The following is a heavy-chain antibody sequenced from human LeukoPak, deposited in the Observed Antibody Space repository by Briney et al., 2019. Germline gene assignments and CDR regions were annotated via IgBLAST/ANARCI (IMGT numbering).Heavy chain of an antibody. CDR1: GFTFSSYG. CDR3: AKEGALAVVVAAKGGFDY. D-gene: IGHD2-15*01. CDR2: ISYDGSNK. V-gene: IGHV3-30*18. J-gene: IGHJ4*02. Sequence: GGSLRLSCAASGFTFSSYGMHWVRQAPGKGLEWVAVISYDGSNKYYADSVKGRFTISRDNSKNTLYLQMNSLRAEDTAVYYCAKEGALAVVVAAKGGFDYWGQGTLVTVSS.